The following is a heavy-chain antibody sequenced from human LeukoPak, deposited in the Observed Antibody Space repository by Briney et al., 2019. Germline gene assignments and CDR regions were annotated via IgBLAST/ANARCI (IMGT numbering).Heavy chain of an antibody. CDR1: GGSISSSSYY. J-gene: IGHJ5*02. Sequence: SETLSLTCTVSGGSISSSSYYWGWIRQPPGKGLEWIGSIYYSGSTYYNPSLKSRVTISVDTSKNQFSLKLSSVTAADTAVYYCAKAFFYSGSPMDPWGQGTLVTVSS. D-gene: IGHD3-3*01. CDR2: IYYSGST. CDR3: AKAFFYSGSPMDP. V-gene: IGHV4-39*07.